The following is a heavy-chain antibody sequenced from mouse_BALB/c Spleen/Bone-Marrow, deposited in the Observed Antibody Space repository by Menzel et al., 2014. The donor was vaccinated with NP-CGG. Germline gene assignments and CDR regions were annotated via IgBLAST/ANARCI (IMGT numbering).Heavy chain of an antibody. CDR1: GFSLTSYG. CDR3: ARGLYYDYEFAY. V-gene: IGHV2-2*02. D-gene: IGHD2-4*01. CDR2: IWSGGSK. J-gene: IGHJ3*01. Sequence: QVQLQQSGPGLVQPSQSLSVTCTVSGFSLTSYGVHWVRQSPGKGLEWLGVIWSGGSKDYNAAFISRLSISKDNSKSQVFFKMNSLQANDTAIYYCARGLYYDYEFAYWGQGTLVTVSA.